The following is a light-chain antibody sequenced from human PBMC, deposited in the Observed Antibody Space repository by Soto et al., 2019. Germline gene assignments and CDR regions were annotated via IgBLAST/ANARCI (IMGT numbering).Light chain of an antibody. CDR1: QSFRGL. CDR2: DAY. V-gene: IGKV3-11*01. Sequence: EVVLTQSLVTLSLSPGDRATLSCRASQSFRGLLAWYQQKPGQAPRLLIYDAYNRATGIPPRFSGSGSGTDFTLTISSLEPEDSAVYYCQQRHMWPITFGQGTRLEI. CDR3: QQRHMWPIT. J-gene: IGKJ5*01.